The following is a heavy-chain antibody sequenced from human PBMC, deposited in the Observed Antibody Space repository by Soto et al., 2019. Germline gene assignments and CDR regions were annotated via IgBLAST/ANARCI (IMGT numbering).Heavy chain of an antibody. CDR1: VGAVSGYA. Sequence: SVKFSCKAPVGAVSGYAISLVRQAPGQGLEWMGGIIPILGTANDAQKLQGRVTITADESTSTDYMELCRLRSEDTAVDYCARAVEVVCTGPYYYYGMDVWGQGTTVTVSS. CDR3: ARAVEVVCTGPYYYYGMDV. J-gene: IGHJ6*02. V-gene: IGHV1-69*13. CDR2: IIPILGTA. D-gene: IGHD2-8*02.